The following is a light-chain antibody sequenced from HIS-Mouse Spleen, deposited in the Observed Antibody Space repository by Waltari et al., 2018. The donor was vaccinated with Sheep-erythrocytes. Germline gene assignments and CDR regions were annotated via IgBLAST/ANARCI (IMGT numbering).Light chain of an antibody. CDR2: AAS. CDR1: QGISSY. V-gene: IGKV1-9*01. J-gene: IGKJ2*01. Sequence: DIQLTQSPSFLSASVGDRVTITCRASQGISSYLAWYQQKPGKAPKLLIYAASTLQSGVPSWVSGSGSGTEFTLTISSLQPEDFATYYCQQLNSLYTFGQGTKLEIK. CDR3: QQLNSLYT.